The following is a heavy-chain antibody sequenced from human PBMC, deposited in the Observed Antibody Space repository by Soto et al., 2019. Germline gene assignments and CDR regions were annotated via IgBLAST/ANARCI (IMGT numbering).Heavy chain of an antibody. CDR1: GYTFTGYY. CDR3: AGGVLSGSYYNWFDP. Sequence: ASVKVSCKASGYTFTGYYMHWVRQAPGQGLEWMGWINPNSGGTDYAQKFQGRVTMTRDTSISTAYMELSRLRSDDTAVYYCAGGVLSGSYYNWFDPWGQGTLVTVSS. CDR2: INPNSGGT. J-gene: IGHJ5*02. V-gene: IGHV1-2*02. D-gene: IGHD1-26*01.